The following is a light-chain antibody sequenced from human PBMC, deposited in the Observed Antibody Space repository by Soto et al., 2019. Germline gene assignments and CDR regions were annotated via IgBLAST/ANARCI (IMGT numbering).Light chain of an antibody. J-gene: IGKJ1*01. Sequence: EVVLTHSPGPLSLSPGARTTVSCAATQSIPSSHVAWYQQKPIQALSLLIYGSSSRATGVPDRFSGSGSGTGSTLTITRLEPEDFAVYYCHQYGTVPWTFGRGTKVDI. CDR2: GSS. CDR3: HQYGTVPWT. V-gene: IGKV3-20*01. CDR1: QSIPSSH.